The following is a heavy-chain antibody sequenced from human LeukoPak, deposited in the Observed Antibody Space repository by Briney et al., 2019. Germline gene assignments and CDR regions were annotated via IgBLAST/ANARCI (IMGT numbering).Heavy chain of an antibody. CDR2: IYYSGST. J-gene: IGHJ6*04. V-gene: IGHV4-39*07. CDR1: GGSISSSSYY. CDR3: ARASSSSSLDV. D-gene: IGHD6-6*01. Sequence: SETLSLTCTVSGGSISSSSYYWGWIRQPPGKGLEWIGSIYYSGSTYYNPSLKSRVTISVDTSKNQFSLKLSSVTAADTAVYYCARASSSSSLDVWGKGTTVTVPS.